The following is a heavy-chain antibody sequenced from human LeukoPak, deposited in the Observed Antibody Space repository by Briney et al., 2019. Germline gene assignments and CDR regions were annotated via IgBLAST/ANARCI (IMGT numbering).Heavy chain of an antibody. CDR1: GGSISSSSYY. J-gene: IGHJ4*02. V-gene: IGHV4-39*01. CDR3: ARNLIYYYDSSGYYPQ. D-gene: IGHD3-22*01. Sequence: SETLSLTCTVSGGSISSSSYYWGWIRQPPGKGLEWIGSIYYSGNTYYNASLKSRVTISVDTSKNQFSLKLTSVTAADTAVYYCARNLIYYYDSSGYYPQWGQGTLVTVSS. CDR2: IYYSGNT.